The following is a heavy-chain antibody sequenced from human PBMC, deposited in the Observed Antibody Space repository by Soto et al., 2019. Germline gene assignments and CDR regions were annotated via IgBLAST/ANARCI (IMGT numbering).Heavy chain of an antibody. D-gene: IGHD1-26*01. V-gene: IGHV3-73*01. Sequence: VQLVESGGGVVQPGRSLRLSCAASGFTFSDSAMHWVRQASGKGLEWVGRIRSKANSYATVYAASVKGRFTISRDDSKNTAYLQMNSLKTEDTAVYYCARLWSEREPNFDSWGQGTLVSVSS. CDR1: GFTFSDSA. J-gene: IGHJ4*02. CDR2: IRSKANSYAT. CDR3: ARLWSEREPNFDS.